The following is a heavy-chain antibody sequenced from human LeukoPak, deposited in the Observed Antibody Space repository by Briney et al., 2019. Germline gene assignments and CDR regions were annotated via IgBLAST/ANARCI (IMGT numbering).Heavy chain of an antibody. CDR3: ARQRCSSTSCARPSYMDV. Sequence: SETLSLSCTVSGGSISSSSYYWGWIRQPPGKGLEWIGSIYYSGSTNYNPSLKSRVTISVDTSKNQFSLKLSSVTAADTAVYYCARQRCSSTSCARPSYMDVWGQGTTVTVSS. CDR1: GGSISSSSYY. CDR2: IYYSGST. V-gene: IGHV4-39*01. D-gene: IGHD2-2*01. J-gene: IGHJ6*02.